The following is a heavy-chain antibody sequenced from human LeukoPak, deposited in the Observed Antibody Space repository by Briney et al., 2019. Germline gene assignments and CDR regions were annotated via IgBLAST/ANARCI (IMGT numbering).Heavy chain of an antibody. Sequence: GGSLRLSCAGSGFSVSNYYMGWVRQAPGKGLEWVSLIRDSGETFYADSVKGRFTISRDNSKNTMYLQMNRLRVEDTAVYFCARDRAVTQDWVEFDPWGRGTLVTVSS. CDR1: GFSVSNYY. D-gene: IGHD4-17*01. CDR2: IRDSGET. CDR3: ARDRAVTQDWVEFDP. J-gene: IGHJ5*02. V-gene: IGHV3-66*03.